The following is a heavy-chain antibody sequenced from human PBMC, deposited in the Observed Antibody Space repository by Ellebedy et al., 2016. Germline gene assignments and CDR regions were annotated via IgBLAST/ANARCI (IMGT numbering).Heavy chain of an antibody. D-gene: IGHD3-3*02. J-gene: IGHJ4*02. V-gene: IGHV3-30-3*01. CDR1: GFTFSYYA. Sequence: GGSLRLSCAASGFTFSYYAMHWVRQAPGKGLEWVALISYGGSNQYYADSVKGRFTISRDNSKNTLYLQMNSLRAEDTAVYYCARSPQHFYYFDYWGQGTLVTVSS. CDR3: ARSPQHFYYFDY. CDR2: ISYGGSNQ.